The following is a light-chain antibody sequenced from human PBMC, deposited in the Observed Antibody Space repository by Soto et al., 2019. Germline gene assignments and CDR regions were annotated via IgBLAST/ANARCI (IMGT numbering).Light chain of an antibody. V-gene: IGLV2-14*03. CDR3: SSYTSTSVLEV. CDR1: SKDVGGYKF. J-gene: IGLJ2*01. CDR2: DVS. Sequence: QSALTQPASVSGSPGQSITISCTGTSKDVGGYKFVSWYQQHPGKAPKLMIYDVSNRPSGVSNRFSGSKSGNTASLTISGLQAEDEADYFCSSYTSTSVLEVFGGGTKVTVL.